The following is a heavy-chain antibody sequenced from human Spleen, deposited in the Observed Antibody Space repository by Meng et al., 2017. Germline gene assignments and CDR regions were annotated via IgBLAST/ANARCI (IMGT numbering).Heavy chain of an antibody. CDR2: IKQDGSEK. Sequence: GESLKISCAASGFTFSSYWMSWVRQAPGKGLEWVANIKQDGSEKYYVDSVKGRFTISRDNAKNSLYRQMNSLRAEDTAVYYCASLYSSSWFPYYFDYWGQGTLVTVSS. CDR1: GFTFSSYW. V-gene: IGHV3-7*01. CDR3: ASLYSSSWFPYYFDY. J-gene: IGHJ4*02. D-gene: IGHD6-13*01.